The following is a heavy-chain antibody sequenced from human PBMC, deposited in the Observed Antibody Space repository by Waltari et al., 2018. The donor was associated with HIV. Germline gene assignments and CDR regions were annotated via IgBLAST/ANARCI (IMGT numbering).Heavy chain of an antibody. CDR1: GGSISSRIYY. D-gene: IGHD2-2*02. CDR2: IYYSGST. Sequence: QLQLQESGPGLVKPSETLSLTCTVSGGSISSRIYYWGWIRQPPGKGLEWIGSIYYSGSTYYNPSLKSRVTISVDTSKNQFSLKLSSVTAADTAVYYCARQRVVPAAIGAEYFQHWGQGTLVTVSS. CDR3: ARQRVVPAAIGAEYFQH. J-gene: IGHJ1*01. V-gene: IGHV4-39*01.